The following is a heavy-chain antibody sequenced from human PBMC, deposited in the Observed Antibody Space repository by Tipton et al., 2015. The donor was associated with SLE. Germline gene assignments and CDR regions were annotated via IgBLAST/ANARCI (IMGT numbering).Heavy chain of an antibody. CDR2: IRSKAYGGTT. CDR3: AKGEDSSGWYTYYFDY. J-gene: IGHJ4*02. D-gene: IGHD6-19*01. CDR1: GGSFSGYY. V-gene: IGHV3-71*03. Sequence: LSLTCAVYGGSFSGYYWSWIRQPPGKGLEWVGFIRSKAYGGTTEYAASVKGRFTISRDDSKSIAYLQMNSLRAEDTAVYYCAKGEDSSGWYTYYFDYWGQGTLVTVSS.